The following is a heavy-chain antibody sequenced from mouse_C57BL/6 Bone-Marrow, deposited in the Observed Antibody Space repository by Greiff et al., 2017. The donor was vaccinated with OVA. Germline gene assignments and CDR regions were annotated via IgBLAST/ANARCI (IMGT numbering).Heavy chain of an antibody. J-gene: IGHJ3*01. CDR2: IRNKANGYTT. Sequence: DVKLQESGGGLVQPGGSLSLSCAASGFTFTDYYMSWVRQPPGKALEWLGFIRNKANGYTTEYSASVKGRFTISRDNSQSILYLQMNALRTEDSATYYCARSFYGSGPWFAYWGQGTLVTVSA. CDR3: ARSFYGSGPWFAY. V-gene: IGHV7-3*01. CDR1: GFTFTDYY. D-gene: IGHD1-1*01.